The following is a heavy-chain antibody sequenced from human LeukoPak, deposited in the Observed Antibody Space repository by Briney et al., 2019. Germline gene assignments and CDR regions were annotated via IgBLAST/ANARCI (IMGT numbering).Heavy chain of an antibody. CDR2: IYPADSDT. V-gene: IGHV5-51*01. J-gene: IGHJ4*02. CDR3: ARQSRDGSKTRGYYFDH. CDR1: GYIFTDYW. Sequence: GESLKISCQVSGYIFTDYWIGWVRQMPGKGLESMGIIYPADSDTAYSPFFQGQDTISADKSIRTVSLQWSSLKASDTAMYYCARQSRDGSKTRGYYFDHWGQGTLVTVSS. D-gene: IGHD3-10*01.